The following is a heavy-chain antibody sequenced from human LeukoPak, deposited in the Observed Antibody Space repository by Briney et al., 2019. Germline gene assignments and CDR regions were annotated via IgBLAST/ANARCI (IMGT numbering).Heavy chain of an antibody. J-gene: IGHJ4*02. CDR2: INHSGST. CDR1: GGSFSGYY. CDR3: ARVRRYYDFWSGYTYYFDY. D-gene: IGHD3-3*01. V-gene: IGHV4-34*01. Sequence: SPLETLSLTCAVYGGSFSGYYWSWIRQPPGKGLEWLGEINHSGSTNYNPSLKSRVTISVDTSKNQFSLKLSSVTAADTAVYYCARVRRYYDFWSGYTYYFDYWGQGTLVTVSS.